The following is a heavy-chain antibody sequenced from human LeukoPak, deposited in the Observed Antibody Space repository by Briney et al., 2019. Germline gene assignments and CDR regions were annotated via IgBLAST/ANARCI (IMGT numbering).Heavy chain of an antibody. D-gene: IGHD2-21*02. CDR1: GGSISSSPYF. CDR3: AAICGGDCPGRVDY. Sequence: SETLSLTCTVSGGSISSSPYFWGWIRQPPGKGLEWIGEINHSGSTNYNPSLKSRVTISVDTSKNQFSLKLSSVTAADTAVYYCAAICGGDCPGRVDYWGQGTLVTVSS. CDR2: INHSGST. V-gene: IGHV4-39*07. J-gene: IGHJ4*02.